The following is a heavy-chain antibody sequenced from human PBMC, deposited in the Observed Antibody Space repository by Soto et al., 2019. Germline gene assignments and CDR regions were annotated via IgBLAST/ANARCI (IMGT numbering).Heavy chain of an antibody. CDR3: ARGYCSSTSCRSWFDP. D-gene: IGHD2-2*01. CDR1: GYTFTIYG. J-gene: IGHJ5*02. CDR2: ISAYNGNT. Sequence: ASVKVSCKASGYTFTIYGISWVRQAPGQGLEWMGWISAYNGNTNYAQKLQGRVTMTTDTSTSTAYMELRSLRSDDTAVYYCARGYCSSTSCRSWFDPWGQGTLVTVSS. V-gene: IGHV1-18*01.